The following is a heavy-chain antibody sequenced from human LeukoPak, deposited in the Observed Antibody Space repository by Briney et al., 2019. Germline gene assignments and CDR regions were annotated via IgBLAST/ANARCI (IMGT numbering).Heavy chain of an antibody. Sequence: ASVKVSCKASGYTFTGYYMHWVRQAPGQGLERMGRINPNSGGTNYAQKFQGRVTMTRGTSISTAYMELSRLRSDDTAVYYCASPTYYYDSSGPHGAFDIWGQGTMVTVSS. V-gene: IGHV1-2*06. CDR2: INPNSGGT. CDR1: GYTFTGYY. J-gene: IGHJ3*02. CDR3: ASPTYYYDSSGPHGAFDI. D-gene: IGHD3-22*01.